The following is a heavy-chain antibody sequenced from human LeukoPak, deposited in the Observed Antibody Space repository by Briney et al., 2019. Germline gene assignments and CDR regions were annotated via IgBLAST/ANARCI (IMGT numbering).Heavy chain of an antibody. D-gene: IGHD6-19*01. CDR1: GGSLSSYY. J-gene: IGHJ4*02. V-gene: IGHV4-4*07. Sequence: PSESLSLTCIVSGGSLSSYYWSWIRQPAGRGLEWIGRIRSSGSTNYNPSLKSRATMSVDTSKNQFSLKVTSVTAADTAVYYCARDLAASSSYWSQGTLVTVSS. CDR3: ARDLAASSSY. CDR2: IRSSGST.